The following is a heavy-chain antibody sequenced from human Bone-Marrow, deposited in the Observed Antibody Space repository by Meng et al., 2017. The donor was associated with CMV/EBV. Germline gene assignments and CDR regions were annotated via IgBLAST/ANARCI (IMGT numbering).Heavy chain of an antibody. CDR3: ARDAQLGGWGDHHYYYGMDV. Sequence: ASEKVSCKASGYTFTSYGISWVRQAPGQGLEWMGWISAYNGNTNYAQKLQGRVTMTTDTSTSTAYMELRSLRSDDTAVYYCARDAQLGGWGDHHYYYGMDVWGQGTTVTVSS. J-gene: IGHJ6*02. D-gene: IGHD2-2*01. V-gene: IGHV1-18*01. CDR2: ISAYNGNT. CDR1: GYTFTSYG.